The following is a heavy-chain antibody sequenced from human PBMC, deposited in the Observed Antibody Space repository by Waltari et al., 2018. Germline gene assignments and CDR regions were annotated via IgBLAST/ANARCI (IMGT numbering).Heavy chain of an antibody. V-gene: IGHV4-39*07. Sequence: QLQLQESGPGLVKPSETLSLTCTVSGDSISSSSYYWGWIRQPPGKGLEWIARFSYSGSKYNNPSRRSRLTIALDTSKNQFSLKVSSVTAADTAVYYCAREEIYYDTSGYYFDYWGQGTLVTVSS. CDR2: FSYSGSK. CDR1: GDSISSSSYY. D-gene: IGHD3-22*01. J-gene: IGHJ4*02. CDR3: AREEIYYDTSGYYFDY.